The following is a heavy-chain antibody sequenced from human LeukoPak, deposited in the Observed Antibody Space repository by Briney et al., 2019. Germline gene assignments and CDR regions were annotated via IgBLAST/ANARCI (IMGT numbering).Heavy chain of an antibody. D-gene: IGHD2-21*02. CDR3: ASRYCGGDCYKDYYYYGMDV. Sequence: LGGSLRLSCAASGFTFSSYSMNWVRQAPGKGLEWVSSISSSSSYIYYADSVKGRFTISRDNAKTSLYLQMNSLRAEDTAVYYCASRYCGGDCYKDYYYYGMDVWGQGTTVTVSS. V-gene: IGHV3-21*01. CDR2: ISSSSSYI. J-gene: IGHJ6*02. CDR1: GFTFSSYS.